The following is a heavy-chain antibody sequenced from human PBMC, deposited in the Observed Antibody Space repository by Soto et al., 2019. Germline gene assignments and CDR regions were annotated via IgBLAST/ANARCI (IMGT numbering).Heavy chain of an antibody. J-gene: IGHJ3*02. CDR2: ISGSGGST. CDR1: GFTFSSYA. Sequence: EVQLLESGGGLVQPGGSLRLSCAASGFTFSSYAMSWVRQAPGKGLEWVSAISGSGGSTYYADSVKGRFTISRDNSKNTLYLQMNSLRAEDTAVYYCAKDRGAYYYDSSGYRGDAFDIWGHGTMVTVSS. D-gene: IGHD3-22*01. V-gene: IGHV3-23*01. CDR3: AKDRGAYYYDSSGYRGDAFDI.